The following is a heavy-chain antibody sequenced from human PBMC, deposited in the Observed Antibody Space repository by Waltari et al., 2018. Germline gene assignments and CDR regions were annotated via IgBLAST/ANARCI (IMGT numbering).Heavy chain of an antibody. J-gene: IGHJ4*02. Sequence: QVQLQASGPGLVKPSETLSLTCAVSGDHISSRYYWGWIRHPPGTGLEWIGSIYHSGSTYYNPSLNSRVNMSVDTSKNQFSLKLSSVTAADTAVYYCASSLTYSINWYYYFDYWGQGILVTVSS. CDR3: ASSLTYSINWYYYFDY. D-gene: IGHD6-13*01. CDR2: IYHSGST. V-gene: IGHV4-38-2*01. CDR1: GDHISSRYY.